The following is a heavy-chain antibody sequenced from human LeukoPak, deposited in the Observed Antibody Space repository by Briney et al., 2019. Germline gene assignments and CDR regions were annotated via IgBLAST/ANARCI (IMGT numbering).Heavy chain of an antibody. Sequence: SETLSLTCTVSGGSISSSSNYWGWIRQPPGKGLEWIGTIYSTGNTYYNPSLKSRLTISVDTSKNQFSLKLSSVTAADTAVYYCARGGESGYDTWGQGSLVTVSS. CDR1: GGSISSSSNY. D-gene: IGHD5-12*01. J-gene: IGHJ5*02. CDR2: IYSTGNT. CDR3: ARGGESGYDT. V-gene: IGHV4-39*01.